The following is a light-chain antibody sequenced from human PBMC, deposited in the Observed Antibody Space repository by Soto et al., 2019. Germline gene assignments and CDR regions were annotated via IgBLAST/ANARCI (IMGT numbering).Light chain of an antibody. V-gene: IGKV1-8*01. CDR1: QGISSY. CDR2: AAS. J-gene: IGKJ1*01. Sequence: AIRITQCPSSLSACTGERVTITCRASQGISSYLAWYQQKPGKAPKLLIYAASTLQSGVPSRFSGSGSGTDFTLTISCLQSEYFATYYCQQYYSYPRTFCQWT. CDR3: QQYYSYPRT.